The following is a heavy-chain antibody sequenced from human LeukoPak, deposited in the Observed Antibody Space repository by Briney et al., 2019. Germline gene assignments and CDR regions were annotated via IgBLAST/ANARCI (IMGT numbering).Heavy chain of an antibody. Sequence: ASVKVSCKVSGYTLTELSMHWVRQAPGKGLEWMGGFDPEDGETIYAQKFQGRVTMTEDTSTDTAYMELSSLRSEDTAVYYCARFTLTPNGMDVWGQGTTVTVSS. CDR2: FDPEDGET. J-gene: IGHJ6*02. CDR3: ARFTLTPNGMDV. CDR1: GYTLTELS. V-gene: IGHV1-24*01. D-gene: IGHD3-16*01.